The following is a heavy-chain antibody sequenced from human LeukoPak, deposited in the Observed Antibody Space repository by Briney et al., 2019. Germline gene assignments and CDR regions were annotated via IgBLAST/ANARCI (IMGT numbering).Heavy chain of an antibody. J-gene: IGHJ5*02. CDR2: IYPQNSDT. CDR3: AIYRGEGAGRRGSYQTNWFDP. CDR1: GYSFATYW. V-gene: IGHV5-51*01. D-gene: IGHD3-16*02. Sequence: GESLKISCKGSGYSFATYWLAWVRQPPGKGLEWMGIIYPQNSDTRYSPSFRGQVTMSADKSISTAYLHWNSLQASDTPIYYCAIYRGEGAGRRGSYQTNWFDPWGQGTLVTVSS.